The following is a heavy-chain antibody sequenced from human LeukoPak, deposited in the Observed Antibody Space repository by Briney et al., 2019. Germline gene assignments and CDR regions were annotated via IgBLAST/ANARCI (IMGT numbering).Heavy chain of an antibody. D-gene: IGHD3-10*01. Sequence: GGSLRLSCAASGFTVSSNYMSWVRQAPGKGLEWVSVIYSGGSTYYADSVKGRFTISRDNSKNTLYLQMNSLRAEDTAVYYCAKRWFGETNAFDIWGQGTMATVSS. V-gene: IGHV3-53*01. CDR3: AKRWFGETNAFDI. CDR1: GFTVSSNY. J-gene: IGHJ3*02. CDR2: IYSGGST.